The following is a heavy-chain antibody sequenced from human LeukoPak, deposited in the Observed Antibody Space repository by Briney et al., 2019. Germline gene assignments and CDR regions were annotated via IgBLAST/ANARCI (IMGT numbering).Heavy chain of an antibody. CDR2: INHSGST. V-gene: IGHV4-34*01. Sequence: SETLSLTCSVYGGSFSGFYWNWIRQPPGKGLEWIGEINHSGSTHYSPSLKSRLSISVDPSKNQFSLKLSSVTAADTAVYYCARGGGYRTNNVCPPWFDPWGQGALVTVSS. CDR1: GGSFSGFY. D-gene: IGHD2-8*01. J-gene: IGHJ5*02. CDR3: ARGGGYRTNNVCPPWFDP.